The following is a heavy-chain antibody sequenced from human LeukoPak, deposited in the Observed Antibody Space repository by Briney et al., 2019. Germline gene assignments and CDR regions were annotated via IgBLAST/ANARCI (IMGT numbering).Heavy chain of an antibody. D-gene: IGHD4-17*01. CDR1: GFTFSNAW. Sequence: GGSLRLSCAASGFTFSNAWMSWVRQAPGKGLEWVGRIKSKTDGGTTDYAAPVKGRFTLSRDDSKNTLYLQMNSLKTEDTAVYYCTTPDGYGDHGDYWGQGTLVTASS. CDR3: TTPDGYGDHGDY. V-gene: IGHV3-15*01. CDR2: IKSKTDGGTT. J-gene: IGHJ4*02.